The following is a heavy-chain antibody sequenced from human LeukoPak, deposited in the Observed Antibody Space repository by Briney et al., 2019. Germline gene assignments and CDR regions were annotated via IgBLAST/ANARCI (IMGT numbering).Heavy chain of an antibody. CDR3: TISSGIAVAGGFDY. V-gene: IGHV3-11*01. CDR2: ISSSGSTI. Sequence: GGSLRLSCAASGFTFSDCYMSWIRQAPGKGLEWVSYISSSGSTIYYADSVKGRFTISRDNAKNSLYLQMNSLRAEDTAVYYCTISSGIAVAGGFDYWGQGTLVTVSS. D-gene: IGHD6-19*01. J-gene: IGHJ4*02. CDR1: GFTFSDCY.